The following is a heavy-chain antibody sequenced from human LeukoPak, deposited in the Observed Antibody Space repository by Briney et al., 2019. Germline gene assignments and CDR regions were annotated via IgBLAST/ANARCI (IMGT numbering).Heavy chain of an antibody. CDR1: GGSFSGYY. Sequence: SETLSLTCAVYGGSFSGYYWSWIRQPPGKGLEWIGYIYYSGSTNYNPSLKSRVTISVDTSKNQFSLKLSSVTAADTAVYYCARSGRPLTYYYGSGSYRNWFDPWGQGTLVTVSS. CDR2: IYYSGST. V-gene: IGHV4-59*01. CDR3: ARSGRPLTYYYGSGSYRNWFDP. J-gene: IGHJ5*02. D-gene: IGHD3-10*01.